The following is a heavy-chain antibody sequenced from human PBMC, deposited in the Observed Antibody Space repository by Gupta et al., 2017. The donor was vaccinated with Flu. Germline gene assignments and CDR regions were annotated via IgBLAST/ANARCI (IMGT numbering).Heavy chain of an antibody. Sequence: EVQLVESGGGLVQPGRSLRLSCTASGFSFGDSVIHWVRQAPGKGLEWVSGVTWNGLSLGYADTVKGRFTISRDNPKNSLYLQMNSLRPEETALYYCAKEGPAVVSFDVWGQGTMVTVSS. CDR3: AKEGPAVVSFDV. V-gene: IGHV3-9*01. CDR2: VTWNGLSL. CDR1: GFSFGDSV. J-gene: IGHJ3*01. D-gene: IGHD6-19*01.